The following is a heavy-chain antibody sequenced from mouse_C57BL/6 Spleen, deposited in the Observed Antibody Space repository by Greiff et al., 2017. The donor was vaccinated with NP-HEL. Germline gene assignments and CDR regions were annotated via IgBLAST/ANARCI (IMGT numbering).Heavy chain of an antibody. V-gene: IGHV1-50*01. CDR2: IDPSDSYT. Sequence: VQLQQSGAELVKPGASVKLSCKASGYTFTSYWMQWVKQRPGQGLEWIGEIDPSDSYTNYNQKFKGKATLTVDTSSSTAYMQLSSLTSEDSAVYYCARWGVTASMDYWGQGTSVTVSS. D-gene: IGHD3-2*01. CDR1: GYTFTSYW. CDR3: ARWGVTASMDY. J-gene: IGHJ4*01.